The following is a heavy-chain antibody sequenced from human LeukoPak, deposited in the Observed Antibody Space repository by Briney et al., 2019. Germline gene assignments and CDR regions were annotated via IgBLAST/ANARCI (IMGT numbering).Heavy chain of an antibody. J-gene: IGHJ4*02. CDR1: GFTFSSYS. CDR3: ARADIVATITDY. V-gene: IGHV3-21*01. D-gene: IGHD5-12*01. Sequence: RAGGSLRLSCAASGFTFSSYSMNWVRQAPGKGLEWVSSISSSSSYIYYADSVKGRFTISRDNAKNSLYLQMNSLRAEDTAVYYCARADIVATITDYWGQGTPVTVSS. CDR2: ISSSSSYI.